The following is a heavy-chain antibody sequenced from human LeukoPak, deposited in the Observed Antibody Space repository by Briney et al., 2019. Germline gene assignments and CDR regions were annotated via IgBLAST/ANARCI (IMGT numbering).Heavy chain of an antibody. CDR3: AKDRLYSGSYFDY. J-gene: IGHJ4*02. Sequence: GGSLRLSCAASGFTFSSYGMHWVRQAPGKGLEWVSAISGSGGSTYYADSVRGRFTISRDNSKNTLYLQMNSLSAEDTAVYHCAKDRLYSGSYFDYWGQGTLVTVSS. CDR2: ISGSGGST. CDR1: GFTFSSYG. V-gene: IGHV3-23*01. D-gene: IGHD1-26*01.